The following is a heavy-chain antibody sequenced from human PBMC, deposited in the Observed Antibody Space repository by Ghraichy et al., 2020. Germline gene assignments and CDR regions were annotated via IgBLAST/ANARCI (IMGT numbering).Heavy chain of an antibody. J-gene: IGHJ5*01. Sequence: GGSLRLSCAVSGFTVSDSILQWVRQSPGKGLEWVAVMSNHETIKIYAESVKGRFTISRDNSKNTLYLEMNSLRDEDIGVYYCARKWRSSGRAGCFDPWGQATLDTV. CDR2: MSNHETIK. D-gene: IGHD6-19*01. CDR1: GFTVSDSI. V-gene: IGHV3-30-3*01. CDR3: ARKWRSSGRAGCFDP.